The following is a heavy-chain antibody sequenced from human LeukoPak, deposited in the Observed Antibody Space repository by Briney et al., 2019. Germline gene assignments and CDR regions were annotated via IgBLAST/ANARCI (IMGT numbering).Heavy chain of an antibody. V-gene: IGHV1-18*01. CDR2: LSANKGNT. D-gene: IGHD3-9*01. CDR1: GYTFTRYG. CDR3: ARGYFDILTGYYRGSWFDS. J-gene: IGHJ5*01. Sequence: ASVKVSCKASGYTFTRYGISWLRQAPGQGLEWMGWLSANKGNTNNEQKCQGRVTMNTDTSTSTAYMELRSLRSDDTAVYYCARGYFDILTGYYRGSWFDSWGQGPLVTVSS.